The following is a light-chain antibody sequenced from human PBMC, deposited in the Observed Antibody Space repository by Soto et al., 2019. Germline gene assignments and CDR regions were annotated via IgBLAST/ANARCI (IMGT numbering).Light chain of an antibody. CDR2: EVT. CDR3: SSYVGSNTYV. V-gene: IGLV2-8*01. J-gene: IGLJ1*01. Sequence: QSVLTQPPSASGSPGQSVTISCTGTSSDDGGYNSVSWYQQHPGKAPKLMIYEVTKRPSGVPDRFSGSKSGYTASLTVSGLQAEDEADYYCSSYVGSNTYVFGTGTKVTVL. CDR1: SSDDGGYNS.